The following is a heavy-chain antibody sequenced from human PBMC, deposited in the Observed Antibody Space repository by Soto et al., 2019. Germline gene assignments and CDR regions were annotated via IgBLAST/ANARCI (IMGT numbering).Heavy chain of an antibody. D-gene: IGHD1-1*01. CDR3: ARGKGMEENYYYYGLDI. V-gene: IGHV1-3*01. CDR1: GYTFTTHS. J-gene: IGHJ6*02. CDR2: INGGTGQT. Sequence: ASVKVSCKASGYTFTTHSMHWVRQAPGQSLEWMGWINGGTGQTKHSQRFQGRVNITRDTSASTAYMELSSLRSEDTAVYYCARGKGMEENYYYYGLDIWGQGTTVTVSS.